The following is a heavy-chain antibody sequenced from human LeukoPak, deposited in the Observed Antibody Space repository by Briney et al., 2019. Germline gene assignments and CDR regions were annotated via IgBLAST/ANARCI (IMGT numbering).Heavy chain of an antibody. CDR1: GYTFTGYY. CDR3: ARDKNTYYYDSSGYPNY. J-gene: IGHJ4*02. CDR2: INPNSGGT. Sequence: GASVKVSCKASGYTFTGYYMHWVRQAPGQGLEWMGWINPNSGGTNYVQKFQGRVTMTRDTSISTAYMELSRLRSDDTAVYYCARDKNTYYYDSSGYPNYWGQGTLVTVSS. V-gene: IGHV1-2*02. D-gene: IGHD3-22*01.